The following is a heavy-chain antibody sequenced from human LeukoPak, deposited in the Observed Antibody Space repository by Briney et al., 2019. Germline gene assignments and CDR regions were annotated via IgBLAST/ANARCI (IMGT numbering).Heavy chain of an antibody. CDR1: GFTFSSYA. J-gene: IGHJ6*02. Sequence: GGSLRLSCVGSGFTFSSYAMHWVRQAPGKGLEWVAGLSYNGRNIYYADSVKGRFTVSRDNSKNTLDLQMNSLRPEDTAVYYCARDGRYCIITSCYGYYGMDVWGQGTTVTVTS. CDR2: LSYNGRNI. V-gene: IGHV3-30*03. CDR3: ARDGRYCIITSCYGYYGMDV. D-gene: IGHD2-2*01.